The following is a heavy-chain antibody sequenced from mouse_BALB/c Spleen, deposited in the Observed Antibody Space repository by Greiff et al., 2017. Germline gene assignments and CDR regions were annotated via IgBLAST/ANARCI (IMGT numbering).Heavy chain of an antibody. J-gene: IGHJ4*01. CDR1: GFTFSSYA. Sequence: EVQRVESGGGLVKPGGSLKLSCAASGFTFSSYAMSWVRQSPEKRLEWVAEISSGGSYTYYPDTVTGRFTISRDNAKNTLYLEMSSLRSEDTAMYYCARIYDGYYYAMDYWGQGTSVTVSS. V-gene: IGHV5-9-4*01. D-gene: IGHD2-3*01. CDR3: ARIYDGYYYAMDY. CDR2: ISSGGSYT.